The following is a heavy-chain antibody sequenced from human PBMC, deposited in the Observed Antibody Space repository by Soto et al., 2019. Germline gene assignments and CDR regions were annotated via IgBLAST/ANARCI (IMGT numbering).Heavy chain of an antibody. Sequence: QVQLVESGGGVVQPGRSLRLSCAASGFTFSSYAMHWVRQAPGKGLEWVAVISYDGRNKYYAYSVKGRFHISRDNSKNALDLQKNRLRAEAAAVYYFSRDSTYYDSSGYWAGAAFEIWGQGTMVTVSS. D-gene: IGHD3-22*01. V-gene: IGHV3-30*04. J-gene: IGHJ3*02. CDR2: ISYDGRNK. CDR1: GFTFSSYA. CDR3: SRDSTYYDSSGYWAGAAFEI.